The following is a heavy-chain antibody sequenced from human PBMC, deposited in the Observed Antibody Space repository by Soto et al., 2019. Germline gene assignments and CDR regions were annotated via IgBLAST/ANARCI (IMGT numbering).Heavy chain of an antibody. CDR2: IYYSGST. CDR3: ARHMATVTTSGYWFDP. J-gene: IGHJ5*02. CDR1: GGSISSSSYY. V-gene: IGHV4-39*01. Sequence: SETLSLTCTVSGGSISSSSYYWGWIRQPPGKGLEWIGSIYYSGSTYYNPSLKSRVTISVDTSKNQFSLKLSSVTAADTAVYYCARHMATVTTSGYWFDPWGQGTLVTVS. D-gene: IGHD4-17*01.